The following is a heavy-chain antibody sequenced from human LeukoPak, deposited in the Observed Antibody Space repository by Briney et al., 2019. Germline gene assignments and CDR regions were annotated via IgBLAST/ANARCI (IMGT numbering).Heavy chain of an antibody. CDR1: GRSMGNFY. CDR3: ARPRNYIDHLDAFDI. D-gene: IGHD1-7*01. J-gene: IGHJ3*02. Sequence: SETLSLTCTVYGRSMGNFYWNWIRQPPGEGREWIGGIYTSGGINYNPSLKSRVTMSVDTSKNQFSLELTSVTAADTAVYYCARPRNYIDHLDAFDIWGQGTMVTVSS. V-gene: IGHV4-4*07. CDR2: IYTSGGI.